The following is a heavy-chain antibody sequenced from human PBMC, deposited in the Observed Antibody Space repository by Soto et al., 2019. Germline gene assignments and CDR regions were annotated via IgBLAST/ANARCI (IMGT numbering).Heavy chain of an antibody. CDR2: IYYSGST. J-gene: IGHJ4*02. CDR1: GGSISSYY. Sequence: SETLSLTCTVSGGSISSYYWSWIRQPPGKGLEWIGYIYYSGSTNYNPSLKSRVTISVDTSKNQFSLKLSSVTAADTAVYYCARQATDYGDYYGYWGQGTLVTVSS. D-gene: IGHD4-17*01. CDR3: ARQATDYGDYYGY. V-gene: IGHV4-59*08.